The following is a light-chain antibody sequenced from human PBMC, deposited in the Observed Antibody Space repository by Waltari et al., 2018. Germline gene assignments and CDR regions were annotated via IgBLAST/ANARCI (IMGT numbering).Light chain of an antibody. V-gene: IGKV3-15*01. Sequence: EVLTTPSPPTLSVSPGERVTLSCRASQNIHDNLAWYQQKPGQAPRLLIYGASTRATDIPARFRGSGSGTEFTLTINSLQSEDLGIYYCQQYNKWPPLTFGGGTKVEIK. CDR2: GAS. J-gene: IGKJ4*01. CDR3: QQYNKWPPLT. CDR1: QNIHDN.